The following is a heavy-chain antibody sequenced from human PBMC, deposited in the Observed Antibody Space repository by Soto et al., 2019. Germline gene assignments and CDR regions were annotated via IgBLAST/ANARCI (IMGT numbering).Heavy chain of an antibody. Sequence: EVQLLESGGGLVQPGGSLRLSCAASGFTFSSYAMSWVRQAPGKGLEWVSAISGSGGSTYYADSVKGRFTISRDNSKNTLYLQMNSLRAEDTAVYYCAKDVTPNYDILTVLDYWGQGTLVTVSS. V-gene: IGHV3-23*01. J-gene: IGHJ4*02. CDR3: AKDVTPNYDILTVLDY. CDR2: ISGSGGST. CDR1: GFTFSSYA. D-gene: IGHD3-9*01.